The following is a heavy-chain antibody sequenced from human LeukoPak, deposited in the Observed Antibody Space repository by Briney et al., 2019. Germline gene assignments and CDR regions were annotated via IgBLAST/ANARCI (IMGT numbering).Heavy chain of an antibody. CDR1: GFTFGSYA. Sequence: GGSLRLSCAASGFTFGSYAMSWVRQAPGKGLEWVSAISGSGDSTYYADSVKGRFTISTDISKNTLYLQMNSLRAEDTAVYYCARDRNWGKTSWYLDLWGRGNLVTVSS. V-gene: IGHV3-23*01. J-gene: IGHJ2*01. CDR3: ARDRNWGKTSWYLDL. CDR2: ISGSGDST. D-gene: IGHD7-27*01.